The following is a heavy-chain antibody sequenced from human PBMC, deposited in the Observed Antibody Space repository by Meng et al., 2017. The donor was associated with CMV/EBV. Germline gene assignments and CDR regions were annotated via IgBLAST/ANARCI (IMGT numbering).Heavy chain of an antibody. V-gene: IGHV4-59*01. D-gene: IGHD3-22*01. Sequence: SETLSLTCTVSGGSISSYYWSWIRQPPGKGLEWIGYIYYSGSTNYNPSLKSPVTISVDTSKHQFSLKLSSVTAADTAVYYCARTRDSSGYYIDYWGQGTLVTVSS. CDR3: ARTRDSSGYYIDY. J-gene: IGHJ4*02. CDR1: GGSISSYY. CDR2: IYYSGST.